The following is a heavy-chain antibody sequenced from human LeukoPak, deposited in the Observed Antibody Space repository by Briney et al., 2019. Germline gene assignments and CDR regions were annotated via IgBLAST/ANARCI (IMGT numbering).Heavy chain of an antibody. Sequence: PGGSLRLSCAASGFTFSSYGMHWVRQAPGKGLEWVAVISYDGSNKYYADSVKGRFTISRDNSKNTLYLQMNSLRAEDTAVYYCAKEDLGYFDYWGQGTQVTVSS. V-gene: IGHV3-30*18. CDR3: AKEDLGYFDY. CDR2: ISYDGSNK. J-gene: IGHJ4*02. CDR1: GFTFSSYG.